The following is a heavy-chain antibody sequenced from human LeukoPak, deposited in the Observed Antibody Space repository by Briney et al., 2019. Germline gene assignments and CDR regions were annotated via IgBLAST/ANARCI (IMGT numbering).Heavy chain of an antibody. Sequence: PGGSLRLSCAASGFTVSSNYMSWVRQAPGKGLEWVSVIYSGGSTYYADSVKGRFTISRDNAKNSLYLQMNSLRAEDTAVYYCARDPNRYCSSTSCYRVYWGQGTLVTVSS. CDR2: IYSGGST. D-gene: IGHD2-2*02. J-gene: IGHJ4*02. CDR3: ARDPNRYCSSTSCYRVY. CDR1: GFTVSSNY. V-gene: IGHV3-66*01.